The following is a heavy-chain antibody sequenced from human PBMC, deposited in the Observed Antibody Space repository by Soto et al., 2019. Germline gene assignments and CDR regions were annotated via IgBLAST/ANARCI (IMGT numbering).Heavy chain of an antibody. V-gene: IGHV1-58*01. CDR2: VVVGSGNT. CDR1: GFTFTSSA. CDR3: AADFLAGIAVAGTRSWYFDY. Sequence: SVKVSCKASGFTFTSSAVQWVRQARGQRLEWIGWVVVGSGNTNYAQKFQERVTITRDMSTSTAYMELSSLRSEDTAVYYCAADFLAGIAVAGTRSWYFDYWGQGTLVTVSS. J-gene: IGHJ4*02. D-gene: IGHD6-19*01.